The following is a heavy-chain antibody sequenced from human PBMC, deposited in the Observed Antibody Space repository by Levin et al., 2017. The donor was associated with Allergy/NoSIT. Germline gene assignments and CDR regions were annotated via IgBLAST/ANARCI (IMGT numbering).Heavy chain of an antibody. D-gene: IGHD3-22*01. J-gene: IGHJ4*02. CDR3: AKGSRDISGYYFDY. CDR1: GFTFSSYA. Sequence: SCAASGFTFSSYAMSWVRQAPGKGLEWVSAITGGGGSTEYADSVKGRFTISRDNSKNTLYLQMNNLRAEDTAVYYCAKGSRDISGYYFDYWGQGTLVTVSS. CDR2: ITGGGGST. V-gene: IGHV3-23*01.